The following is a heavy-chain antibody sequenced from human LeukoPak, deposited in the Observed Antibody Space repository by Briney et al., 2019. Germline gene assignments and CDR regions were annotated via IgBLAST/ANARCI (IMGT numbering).Heavy chain of an antibody. CDR3: AIILEAFDI. D-gene: IGHD2-15*01. CDR1: GYTFTSYD. V-gene: IGHV1-2*02. J-gene: IGHJ3*02. Sequence: ASVKVSCKASGYTFTSYDINWVRQATGQGLEWMGWMNPNSGGTNYAQKFQGRVTMTRDTSISTAYMELSRLRSDDTAVYYCAIILEAFDIWGQGTMVTVSS. CDR2: MNPNSGGT.